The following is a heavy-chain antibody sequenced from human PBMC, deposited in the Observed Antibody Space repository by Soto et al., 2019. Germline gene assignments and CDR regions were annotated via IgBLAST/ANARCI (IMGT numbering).Heavy chain of an antibody. CDR2: ITPSFGSP. CDR1: GDTLSYSA. Sequence: QVQLVQSGAEVRKPGSSVRISCTASGDTLSYSAIGWLRQAPGQGLEWMGGITPSFGSPVYARKFQGRVTIAADYMILNNLRSDDTAMYFCATYFTAVAYFENWGQGTLVTVSS. J-gene: IGHJ4*02. CDR3: ATYFTAVAYFEN. V-gene: IGHV1-69*01. D-gene: IGHD5-18*01.